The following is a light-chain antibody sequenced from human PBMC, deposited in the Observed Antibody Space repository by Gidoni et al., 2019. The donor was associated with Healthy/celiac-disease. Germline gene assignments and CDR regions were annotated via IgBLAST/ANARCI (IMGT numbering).Light chain of an antibody. CDR2: GAS. CDR3: QKYDSSPT. J-gene: IGKJ1*01. CDR1: QSVSSSY. Sequence: EIALTLPPGTLSLSPVERATLSCRASQSVSSSYLAWYQQKPGQAPRLLIYGASSRATGIPDGLGGGESGTDFTLTISRLEPGDLAVYYCQKYDSSPTFGQGTRVEIK. V-gene: IGKV3-20*01.